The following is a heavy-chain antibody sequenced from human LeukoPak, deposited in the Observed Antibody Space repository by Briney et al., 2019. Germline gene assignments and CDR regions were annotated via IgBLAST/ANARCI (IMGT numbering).Heavy chain of an antibody. CDR3: ARDIGSGPVDV. Sequence: SETLSLTCTVPGGSISSYYWSWIRQPPGKGLEWIGFIYYTGRTNFNPSLKSRVTMSVDTSKNQLSLKLSSVTAADTAVYYCARDIGSGPVDVWGQGTTVTVSS. V-gene: IGHV4-59*01. J-gene: IGHJ6*02. CDR1: GGSISSYY. CDR2: IYYTGRT. D-gene: IGHD3-10*01.